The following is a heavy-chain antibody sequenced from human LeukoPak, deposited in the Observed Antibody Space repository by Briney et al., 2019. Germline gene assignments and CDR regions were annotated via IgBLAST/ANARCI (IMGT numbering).Heavy chain of an antibody. D-gene: IGHD6-13*01. CDR2: TYYRSQCYY. CDR3: ARERSSWYYLDY. V-gene: IGHV6-1*01. CDR1: GDSVSSNIAT. J-gene: IGHJ4*02. Sequence: SQTLSLTCVISGDSVSSNIATWIWLRQSPSRGLEWLGRTYYRSQCYYDYAVSVRSRITINPDTSKNQFSLQLSSVTPEDTAVYFCARERSSWYYLDYWGQGMLVTVSS.